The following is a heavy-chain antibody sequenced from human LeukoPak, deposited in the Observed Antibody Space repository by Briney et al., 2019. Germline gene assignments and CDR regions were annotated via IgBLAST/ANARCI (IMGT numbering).Heavy chain of an antibody. CDR1: GFTFSGSA. CDR3: TTDSYGSGSYTYYYYYGMDV. D-gene: IGHD3-10*01. Sequence: PGGSLKLSCAASGFTFSGSAMHWVRQAPGKGLEWVGRIKSKTDGGTTDYAAPVKGRFTISRDDSKNTLHLQMNSLKTEDTAVYYCTTDSYGSGSYTYYYYYGMDVWGKGTTVTVSS. J-gene: IGHJ6*04. CDR2: IKSKTDGGTT. V-gene: IGHV3-15*01.